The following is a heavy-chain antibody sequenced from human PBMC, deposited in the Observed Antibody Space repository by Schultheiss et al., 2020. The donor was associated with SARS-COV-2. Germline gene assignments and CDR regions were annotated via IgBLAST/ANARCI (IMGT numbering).Heavy chain of an antibody. CDR2: IYYSGST. J-gene: IGHJ3*02. V-gene: IGHV4-59*01. D-gene: IGHD6-6*01. CDR1: GGSISSYY. CDR3: ARGRIAARPVDAFDI. Sequence: SETLSLTCTVSGGSISSYYWSWIRQPPGKGLEWIGYIYYSGSTNYNPSLKSRVTMSVDTSKNQFSLKLSSVTAADTAVYYCARGRIAARPVDAFDIWGQGTMVTVSS.